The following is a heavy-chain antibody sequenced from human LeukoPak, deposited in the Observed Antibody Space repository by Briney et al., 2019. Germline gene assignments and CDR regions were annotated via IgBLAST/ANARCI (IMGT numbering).Heavy chain of an antibody. CDR3: ARTGRYSGSYST. CDR2: IYTSGST. J-gene: IGHJ5*02. CDR1: GGSISSYY. V-gene: IGHV4-4*09. D-gene: IGHD1-26*01. Sequence: SETLSLTRTVSGGSISSYYWSWIRQPPGKGLEWIGYIYTSGSTNYNPSLKSRVTISVDTSKNQFSLRLSSVTAADTAVYYCARTGRYSGSYSTWGQGTLVTVSS.